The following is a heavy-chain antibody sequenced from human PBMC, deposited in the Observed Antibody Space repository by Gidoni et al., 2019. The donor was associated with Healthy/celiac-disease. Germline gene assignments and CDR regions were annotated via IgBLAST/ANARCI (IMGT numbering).Heavy chain of an antibody. CDR1: GGSISSGGYS. D-gene: IGHD3-3*01. CDR3: ARGGYDFWSGYYGYYYGMDV. Sequence: QLQLQESGSGLVKPSQPLSLTCAVSGGSISSGGYSWSWIRQPPGKGLGWIGYIDPSGSTYYNPSLKSRVTISVDRSKNQFALKLSSGTAADTAVYYCARGGYDFWSGYYGYYYGMDVWGQGTTVTVSS. J-gene: IGHJ6*02. V-gene: IGHV4-30-2*01. CDR2: IDPSGST.